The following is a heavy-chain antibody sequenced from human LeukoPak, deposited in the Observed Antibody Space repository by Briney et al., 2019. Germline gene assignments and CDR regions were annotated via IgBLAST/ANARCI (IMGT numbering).Heavy chain of an antibody. Sequence: ASVKVSCKASGYTFSDFGITWVRQAPGQGPEWMGWIKIGEGTTHSAQKFQDRVSMTRDRSSNTAFSELRSLRSDDTAVYFCSRSFYSSSWYYFDLWGQGTLVTVSS. CDR1: GYTFSDFG. CDR2: IKIGEGTT. J-gene: IGHJ4*02. D-gene: IGHD6-13*01. CDR3: SRSFYSSSWYYFDL. V-gene: IGHV1-18*01.